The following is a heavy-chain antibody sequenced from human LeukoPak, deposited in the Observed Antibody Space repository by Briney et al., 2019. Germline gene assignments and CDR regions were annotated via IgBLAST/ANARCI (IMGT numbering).Heavy chain of an antibody. CDR3: AKLPDYGGNSERDY. V-gene: IGHV3-33*06. J-gene: IGHJ4*02. CDR1: GFTFSSYG. Sequence: PGRSLRLSCAASGFTFSSYGMHWVRQAPGKGLEWVAVIWYDENNKYYADSVTGRFTISRDNSKNTLYLQMNSLRAEDTAVYYCAKLPDYGGNSERDYWGQGTLVTVSS. D-gene: IGHD4-23*01. CDR2: IWYDENNK.